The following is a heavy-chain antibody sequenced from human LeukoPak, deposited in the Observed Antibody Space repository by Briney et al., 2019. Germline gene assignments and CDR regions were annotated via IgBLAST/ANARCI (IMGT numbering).Heavy chain of an antibody. CDR3: ARLFWSGQAYDY. D-gene: IGHD3-3*01. CDR2: IYTSGST. CDR1: GGSISTYY. V-gene: IGHV4-4*07. Sequence: PSETLSLTCTVSGGSISTYYWSWIRQSAGKRLEWIGRIYTSGSTNYNPSLKSRVTMSVDTSKNQFSLKLSSVTAADTAVYYCARLFWSGQAYDYWGQGALVTVSS. J-gene: IGHJ4*02.